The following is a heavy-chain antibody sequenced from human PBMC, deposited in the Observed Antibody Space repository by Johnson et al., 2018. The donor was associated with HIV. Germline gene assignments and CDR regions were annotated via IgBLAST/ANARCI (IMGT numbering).Heavy chain of an antibody. CDR1: GFTFRNYA. D-gene: IGHD3-22*01. CDR3: ARDIGDDSSGSDAFDI. CDR2: LSYDGNNE. Sequence: VQLVESGGGVVQPGRSLKLSCAASGFTFRNYAMHWVRQAPGKGLEWVAILSYDGNNEYYTDSVKGRFTISRDNSKNTLYLQMNSLRVEDTAVYYCARDIGDDSSGSDAFDIWGQGTMVTVSS. V-gene: IGHV3-30*04. J-gene: IGHJ3*02.